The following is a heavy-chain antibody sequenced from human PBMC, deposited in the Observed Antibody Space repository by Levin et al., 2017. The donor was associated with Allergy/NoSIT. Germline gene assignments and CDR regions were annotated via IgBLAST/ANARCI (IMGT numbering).Heavy chain of an antibody. CDR2: INPNNGDT. D-gene: IGHD3-10*01. J-gene: IGHJ6*03. CDR1: GYTFIGYY. Sequence: VASVKVSCKASGYTFIGYYMHWVRQAPGQGLEWMGWINPNNGDTNYAQSFQGRVTMARDTSLSTAYMDLSRLRSDDTAVYYCARDSGSGKYVDNHYYYMDVWGKGTTVTVSS. CDR3: ARDSGSGKYVDNHYYYMDV. V-gene: IGHV1-2*02.